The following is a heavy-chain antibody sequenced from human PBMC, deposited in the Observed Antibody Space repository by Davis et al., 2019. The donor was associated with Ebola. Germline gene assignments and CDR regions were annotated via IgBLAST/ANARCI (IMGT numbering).Heavy chain of an antibody. D-gene: IGHD3-22*01. CDR2: ISYDGSNK. Sequence: GGSLRLSCAASGFTFSSYGMHWVRQAPGKGLEWVAVISYDGSNKYYADSVKGRFTISRDNSKNTLYLQMNSLRAEDTAVYYCARSQDYYDRYFDYWGQGTLVTVSS. J-gene: IGHJ4*02. CDR1: GFTFSSYG. CDR3: ARSQDYYDRYFDY. V-gene: IGHV3-30*03.